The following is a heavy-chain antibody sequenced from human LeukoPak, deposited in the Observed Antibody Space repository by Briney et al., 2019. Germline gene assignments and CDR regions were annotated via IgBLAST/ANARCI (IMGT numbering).Heavy chain of an antibody. CDR3: ARDPRGPTGYDSPSRDTFDY. CDR2: IFYDGTIQ. CDR1: GFIFRNYA. Sequence: GGSLRLPCVTSGFIFRNYAMHWIRQTPGKGLGWVAVIFYDGTIQYYADSVKGRFTISRDNSKNTVYLQMSSLRTEDTSLYYCARDPRGPTGYDSPSRDTFDYWGQGTLVTVSS. V-gene: IGHV3-30*04. J-gene: IGHJ4*02. D-gene: IGHD3-22*01.